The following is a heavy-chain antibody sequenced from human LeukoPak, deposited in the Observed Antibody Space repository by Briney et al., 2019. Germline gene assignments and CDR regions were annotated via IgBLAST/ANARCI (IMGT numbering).Heavy chain of an antibody. CDR2: IYYSGST. CDR1: GGSISSNSYF. J-gene: IGHJ4*02. Sequence: PSETRSLTCTVSGGSISSNSYFWIWIRQPPGKGLEWIGSIYYSGSTYYNPSLKSRVTISVDTSKRQFSLKLSSVTAADTAVYYCGGRLDYYDYSYYSQEGDYWGQGTLVTVSS. CDR3: GGRLDYYDYSYYSQEGDY. V-gene: IGHV4-39*01. D-gene: IGHD3-22*01.